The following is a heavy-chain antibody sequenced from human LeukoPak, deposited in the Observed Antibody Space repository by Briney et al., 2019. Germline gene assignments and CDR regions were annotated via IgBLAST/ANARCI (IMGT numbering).Heavy chain of an antibody. D-gene: IGHD2-2*02. CDR1: GGSISSHY. Sequence: SETLSLTCTVSGGSISSHYWSWIRQPPGKGLEWIGYIYYSGSTNYNPSLKSRVTISVDTSKNQFSLKLSSVTAADTAVYYCATYCSSTSCYNHAFDIWGQGTMVTVSS. CDR3: ATYCSSTSCYNHAFDI. J-gene: IGHJ3*02. CDR2: IYYSGST. V-gene: IGHV4-59*11.